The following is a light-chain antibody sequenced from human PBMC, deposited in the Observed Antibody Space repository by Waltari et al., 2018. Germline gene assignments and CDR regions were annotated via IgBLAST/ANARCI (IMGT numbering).Light chain of an antibody. Sequence: SYVLTQPSSVSVAPGQPASIACGGDNIGNKPVHWYQQRPGQAPVLVVYDSDDRPSGLPDRFSGSNSGSTATLTVSRVGAGDEADYYCQVWDPTSSHWIFGGGTKLTVL. CDR3: QVWDPTSSHWI. J-gene: IGLJ2*01. CDR1: NIGNKP. CDR2: DSD. V-gene: IGLV3-21*02.